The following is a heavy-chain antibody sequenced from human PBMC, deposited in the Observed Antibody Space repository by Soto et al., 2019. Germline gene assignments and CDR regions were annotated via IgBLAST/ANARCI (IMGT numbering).Heavy chain of an antibody. D-gene: IGHD3-9*01. CDR1: GFTFSSYA. Sequence: GGSLRLSCAASGFTFSSYAMHWVRQAPGKGLEWVAVISYDGSNKYYADSVKGGFTISRDNSKNTLYVQMNSLRAEDTAVYYSAIMGFKRNLDWADTDSVLDVWGKGSTDTVS. V-gene: IGHV3-30-3*01. J-gene: IGHJ6*03. CDR2: ISYDGSNK. CDR3: AIMGFKRNLDWADTDSVLDV.